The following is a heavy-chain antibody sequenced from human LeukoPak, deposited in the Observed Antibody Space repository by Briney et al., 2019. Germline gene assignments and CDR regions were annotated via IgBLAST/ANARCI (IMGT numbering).Heavy chain of an antibody. CDR3: AKDSHDYSNNDQIHYYYYMDV. CDR1: GFTFDDYT. Sequence: GGSLRLSCAASGFTFDDYTMHWVRQAPGKGLEWVSLISWDGGSTYYADSVKGRFTISRDNSKNSLYLQMNSLRTEDTALYYCAKDSHDYSNNDQIHYYYYMDVWGKGTTVTVSS. V-gene: IGHV3-43*01. CDR2: ISWDGGST. J-gene: IGHJ6*03. D-gene: IGHD4-11*01.